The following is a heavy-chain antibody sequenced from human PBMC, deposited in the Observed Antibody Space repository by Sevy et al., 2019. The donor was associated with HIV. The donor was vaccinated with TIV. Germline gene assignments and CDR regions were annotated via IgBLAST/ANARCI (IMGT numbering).Heavy chain of an antibody. V-gene: IGHV4-34*01. J-gene: IGHJ5*02. D-gene: IGHD2-8*01. CDR3: ARGGYCTNDMCSNWFDP. CDR1: GGSFSDYY. CDR2: INHSGST. Sequence: SETLSLTCAVYGGSFSDYYWSWIRQPPGKGLEWIGEINHSGSTNYNPSLKSRVTISVDTSKDQFSLKLNSVTAADTAVYYCARGGYCTNDMCSNWFDPWGQGTLVTVSS.